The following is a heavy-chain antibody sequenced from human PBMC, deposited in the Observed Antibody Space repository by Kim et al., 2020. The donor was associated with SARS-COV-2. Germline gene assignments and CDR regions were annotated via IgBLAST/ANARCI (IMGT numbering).Heavy chain of an antibody. CDR1: GGPFGSYY. CDR3: ARSSGGVGWVCAV. J-gene: IGHJ2*01. CDR2: FYYGGAT. Sequence: SETLSLTCTVSGGPFGSYYWSWIRQPPGRRLEWIGFFYYGGATHYSPSFRSRVTISNNASKNQFSLSLNSVTAADTAGYFCARSSGGVGWVCAVWGRGPL. D-gene: IGHD3-10*01. V-gene: IGHV4-59*01.